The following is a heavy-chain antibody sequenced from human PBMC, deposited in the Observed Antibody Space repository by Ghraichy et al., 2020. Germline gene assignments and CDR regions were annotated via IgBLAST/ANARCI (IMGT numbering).Heavy chain of an antibody. V-gene: IGHV4-59*01. CDR3: ARAYSSGWYPSGLGY. Sequence: SQTLSLTCTVSGGSISSYRWTWIRQPPGKGLEWIGYIYLSGNTNYNPSLKSRVTISLEMSKNQFSLKLRSVTAADTAVYYCARAYSSGWYPSGLGYWGQGTLGTVSS. CDR2: IYLSGNT. CDR1: GGSISSYR. J-gene: IGHJ4*02. D-gene: IGHD6-19*01.